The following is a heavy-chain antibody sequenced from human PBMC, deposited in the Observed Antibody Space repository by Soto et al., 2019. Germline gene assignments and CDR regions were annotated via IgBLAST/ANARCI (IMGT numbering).Heavy chain of an antibody. D-gene: IGHD3-3*01. V-gene: IGHV5-51*01. CDR3: ARLGFNYDFLSGYYNVHHYYGIDV. Sequence: GESLKISCKGSGYSFTSYWIGWVRQVPGKGLEWMGIIYPGDSDTRYNPSFQGQVTISVDKSTSTAYLRWNSLKASDTATYYCARLGFNYDFLSGYYNVHHYYGIDVCGQGTTVTVSS. J-gene: IGHJ6*02. CDR1: GYSFTSYW. CDR2: IYPGDSDT.